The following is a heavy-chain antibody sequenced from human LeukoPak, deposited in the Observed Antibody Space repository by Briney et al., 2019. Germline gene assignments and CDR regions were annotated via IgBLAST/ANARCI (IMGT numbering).Heavy chain of an antibody. D-gene: IGHD6-13*01. Sequence: GGSLRLSCAASGFTFSTYWMNWLRQTPGKGLEWVAKIKADGGEKDHVASVKGRFTISRDNAKNSLYLQMNSLRVEDTAVYYCARHQVESRLAYYFDYWGQGTLVTVSS. CDR2: IKADGGEK. V-gene: IGHV3-7*01. CDR3: ARHQVESRLAYYFDY. J-gene: IGHJ4*02. CDR1: GFTFSTYW.